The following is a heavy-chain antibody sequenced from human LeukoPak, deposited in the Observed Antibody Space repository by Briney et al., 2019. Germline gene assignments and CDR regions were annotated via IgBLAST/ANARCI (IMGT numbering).Heavy chain of an antibody. D-gene: IGHD2-15*01. CDR3: TRAACSRSSYHWFFAL. CDR2: ISWEGDSK. CDR1: GFTFDDYA. Sequence: PGGSLRLSCEASGFTFDDYAMHWVRQAPGKGLEWVSPISWEGDSKHYADSVKGRIAISRDNSKNSLYLHMNSLRTEDTAFYYCTRAACSRSSYHWFFALWGRGALVTV. J-gene: IGHJ2*01. V-gene: IGHV3-43*02.